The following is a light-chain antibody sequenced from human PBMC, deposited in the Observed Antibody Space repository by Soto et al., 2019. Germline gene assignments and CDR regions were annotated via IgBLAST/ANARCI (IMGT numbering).Light chain of an antibody. CDR3: QQYSTYPIT. CDR2: KAY. V-gene: IGKV1-5*03. CDR1: QSVTTW. J-gene: IGKJ5*01. Sequence: DIQITQSPSTLSASGGDRVTITCRASQSVTTWLAWYQQKPGKARKLLIYKAYNLESGLPSRFTGSGSGTEFTLTISSLQSDDFATYYCQQYSTYPITFGPVTRLEIK.